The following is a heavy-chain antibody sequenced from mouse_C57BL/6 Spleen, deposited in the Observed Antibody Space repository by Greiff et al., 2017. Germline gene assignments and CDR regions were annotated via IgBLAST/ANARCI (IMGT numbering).Heavy chain of an antibody. V-gene: IGHV5-17*01. D-gene: IGHD1-1*01. CDR2: ISSGSSTI. CDR3: ATNDYGSRAWLAY. CDR1: GFTFSDYG. J-gene: IGHJ3*01. Sequence: EVQLVESGGGLVKPGGSLKLSCAASGFTFSDYGMHWVRQAPEKGLEWVAYISSGSSTIYYADTVKGRFTISRDNAKNTLFLQMTSLRSEDTAMYYCATNDYGSRAWLAYWGQGTLVTVSA.